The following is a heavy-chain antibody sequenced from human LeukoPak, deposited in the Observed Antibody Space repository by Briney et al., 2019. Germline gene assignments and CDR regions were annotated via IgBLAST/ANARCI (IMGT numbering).Heavy chain of an antibody. V-gene: IGHV3-21*01. CDR1: GFTFSSYS. Sequence: PGGSLRLSCAASGFTFSSYSMNWVRQAPGKGLEWVSSISSSSSYIYYADSVKGRLTISRDNAKNPLYLQMNSLRAEDTAVYYCAREDSYYYGSGSYPFDYWGQGTLVTVSS. CDR3: AREDSYYYGSGSYPFDY. J-gene: IGHJ4*02. D-gene: IGHD3-10*01. CDR2: ISSSSSYI.